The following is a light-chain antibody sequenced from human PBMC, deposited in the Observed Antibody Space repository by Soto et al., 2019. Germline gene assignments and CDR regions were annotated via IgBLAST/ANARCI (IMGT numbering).Light chain of an antibody. J-gene: IGLJ2*01. V-gene: IGLV7-46*01. CDR2: DTS. Sequence: QAVVTQEPSLTVSPGGTVTLTCDSSTGPVTTEHYPYWFQQKPGQAPRTLIFDTSNKHSWTPARFSGSLLGGKAALTLSGGEAEDEGGYFRLVFLRGVWVFGGGTKLTVL. CDR3: LVFLRGVWV. CDR1: TGPVTTEHY.